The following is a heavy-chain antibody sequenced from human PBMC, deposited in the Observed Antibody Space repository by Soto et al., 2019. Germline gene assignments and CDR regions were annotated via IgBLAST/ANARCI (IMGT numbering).Heavy chain of an antibody. J-gene: IGHJ5*02. V-gene: IGHV4-34*01. CDR1: GGSFSGYY. CDR2: INHSGST. D-gene: IGHD2-2*02. Sequence: PSETLSLTCAVYGGSFSGYYWSWIRQPPGKGLEWIGEINHSGSTNYNPSLKSRVSISVDTSKNQFSLKLNFVTAADTAAYYCATTIVVVPATISWFGPWGQGTLVTVSS. CDR3: ATTIVVVPATISWFGP.